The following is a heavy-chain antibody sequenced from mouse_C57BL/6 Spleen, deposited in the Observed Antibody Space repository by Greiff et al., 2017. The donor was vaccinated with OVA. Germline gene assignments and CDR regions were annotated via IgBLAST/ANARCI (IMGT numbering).Heavy chain of an antibody. J-gene: IGHJ4*01. CDR3: TRENWYAMDY. Sequence: EVQLQESGEGLVKPGGSLKLSCAASGFTFSSYAMSWVRQTPEKRLEWVAYISSGGDYIDYADTVKGRFTISRDNARNTRYLQMSSLKSEDTAMYYCTRENWYAMDYWGQGTSVTVSS. CDR1: GFTFSSYA. V-gene: IGHV5-9-1*02. D-gene: IGHD4-1*01. CDR2: ISSGGDYI.